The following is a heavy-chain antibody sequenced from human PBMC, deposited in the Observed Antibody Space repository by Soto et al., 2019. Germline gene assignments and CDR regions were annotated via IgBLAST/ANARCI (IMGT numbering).Heavy chain of an antibody. J-gene: IGHJ5*02. V-gene: IGHV4-31*03. CDR2: IYYSGST. Sequence: QVQLQESGPGLVKPSQTLSLTCTVSGGSISSGGYYWSWIRQHPGKGLEWIGYIYYSGSTYYNPSLKSRVTISVDTSKNQFSLKLSSVIAADTAVYYCAGTGTSSRTDWFDPWGQGTLVTVSS. CDR3: AGTGTSSRTDWFDP. D-gene: IGHD1-7*01. CDR1: GGSISSGGYY.